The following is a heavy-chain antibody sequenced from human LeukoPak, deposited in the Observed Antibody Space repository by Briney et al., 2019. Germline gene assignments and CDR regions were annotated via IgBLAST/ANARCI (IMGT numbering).Heavy chain of an antibody. CDR3: AKATQIQLWFLDY. V-gene: IGHV3-23*01. D-gene: IGHD5-18*01. Sequence: GGSLRLSCAASGFTFSSYAMSWVRPAPGKGREGVSAISGSGGGTYYAASVKGRFTISRDNSKNTLFLQMNSLRAEDTAVYYCAKATQIQLWFLDYWGQGTLVTVSS. CDR1: GFTFSSYA. CDR2: ISGSGGGT. J-gene: IGHJ4*02.